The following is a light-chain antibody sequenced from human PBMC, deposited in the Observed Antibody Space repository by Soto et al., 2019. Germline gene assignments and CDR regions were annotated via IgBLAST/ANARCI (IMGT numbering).Light chain of an antibody. CDR1: SSDVGGYSY. CDR2: EVS. V-gene: IGLV2-8*01. Sequence: QSVLTQPPSASGSPGQSVAISCTGTSSDVGGYSYVSWYQQHPGKAPKLMIYEVSKRPSGVPDRFSGSKSGNTASLTVSGLQAEDEAAYYCSSYARNRDILFGGGTKLTVL. J-gene: IGLJ3*02. CDR3: SSYARNRDIL.